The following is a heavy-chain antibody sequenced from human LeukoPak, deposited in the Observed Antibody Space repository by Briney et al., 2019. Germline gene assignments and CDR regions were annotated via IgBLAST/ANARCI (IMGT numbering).Heavy chain of an antibody. V-gene: IGHV1-46*01. J-gene: IGHJ3*02. CDR1: GYTFTNYY. D-gene: IGHD3-9*01. Sequence: ASLKVSCKTSGYTFTNYYLHWVRQAPGQGLEWIGIINPSGGSTTYSQKFQGRLTMTCDTSTSTVYMELSSLRSEDTAVYYCARSSAYYNEADIWGQGTMVTVSS. CDR3: ARSSAYYNEADI. CDR2: INPSGGST.